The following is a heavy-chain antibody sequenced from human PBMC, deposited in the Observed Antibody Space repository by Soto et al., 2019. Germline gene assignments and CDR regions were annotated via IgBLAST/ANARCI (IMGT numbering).Heavy chain of an antibody. Sequence: QVQLVQSGAEVKKPGASVKGSCKASGYTFTSHDINWVRQATGQGLEWMGWMNPNSGNTGYAQKFQGRVTMNRNTSISTAYMELSSLRSEDTAVYYCARGRFSDPNYDYVWGSYRFDYWGQGTMVTVSS. J-gene: IGHJ4*02. CDR1: GYTFTSHD. D-gene: IGHD3-16*01. CDR3: ARGRFSDPNYDYVWGSYRFDY. CDR2: MNPNSGNT. V-gene: IGHV1-8*01.